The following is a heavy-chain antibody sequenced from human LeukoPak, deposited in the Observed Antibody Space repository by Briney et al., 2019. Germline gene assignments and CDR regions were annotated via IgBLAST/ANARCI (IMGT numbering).Heavy chain of an antibody. D-gene: IGHD5-18*01. CDR3: ARSGYSYGADAFDI. V-gene: IGHV4-59*01. Sequence: SETLSLTCTVSGGSISSYYWSWIRQPPGKGLEWIGYIYYSGSTDYNPSLKSRVTISVDTSKTQFSLKLSSVTAADTAVYYCARSGYSYGADAFDIWGQGTMVTVSS. CDR2: IYYSGST. J-gene: IGHJ3*02. CDR1: GGSISSYY.